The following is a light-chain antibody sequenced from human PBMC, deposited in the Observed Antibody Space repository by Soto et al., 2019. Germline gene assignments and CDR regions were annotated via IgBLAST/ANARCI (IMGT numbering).Light chain of an antibody. CDR1: QRLNSD. V-gene: IGKV3-15*01. J-gene: IGKJ4*01. CDR2: GAS. Sequence: ETVMTQSPATLSMSPGERATLSCRASQRLNSDLAWYQQKPGQAPRLLIYGASTRATGIPGRFSGSGSGTEFTLTISSLQSEDFAVYYCQQYNSWPLTFGGGTKVDIK. CDR3: QQYNSWPLT.